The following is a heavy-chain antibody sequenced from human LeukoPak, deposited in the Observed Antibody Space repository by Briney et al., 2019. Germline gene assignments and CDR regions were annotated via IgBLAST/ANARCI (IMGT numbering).Heavy chain of an antibody. CDR1: GFTFSSYS. J-gene: IGHJ4*02. CDR2: ISSSSYI. Sequence: GGSLRLSCAASGFTFSSYSMNCVRQAPGKGLEWVSSISSSSYIYYADSVKGRFTITRDNAKNSLYLQMNSLRAEDTAVYYCSTSHVDIVATNPSLSDYWGQGTLVTVSS. V-gene: IGHV3-21*01. D-gene: IGHD5-12*01. CDR3: STSHVDIVATNPSLSDY.